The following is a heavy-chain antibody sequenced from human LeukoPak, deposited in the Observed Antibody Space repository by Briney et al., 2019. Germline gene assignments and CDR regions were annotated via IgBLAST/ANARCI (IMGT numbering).Heavy chain of an antibody. J-gene: IGHJ4*02. D-gene: IGHD4-17*01. CDR1: GGTFSSYA. V-gene: IGHV1-69*05. CDR3: ARVASHGDYDYFDY. CDR2: IIPIFGTA. Sequence: SVKVSCKASGGTFSSYAISWVRQAPGQGLEWMGRIIPIFGTANYAQKSQGRVTITTDESTSTAYMELSSLRSEDTAVYYCARVASHGDYDYFDYWGQGTLVTVSS.